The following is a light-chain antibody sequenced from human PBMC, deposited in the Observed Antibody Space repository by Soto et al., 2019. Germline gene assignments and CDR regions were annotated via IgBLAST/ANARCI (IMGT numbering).Light chain of an antibody. CDR3: QQYGSSST. CDR2: GAS. CDR1: QSISSSY. J-gene: IGKJ5*01. Sequence: VLTQSPVTLSLSPGEGATLSCRASQSISSSYLSWYQQKPGQAPRLVIYGASTRATGIPDRFSGSGSGTDFTLTISRLEPEDFAVYYCQQYGSSSTFGQGTRLEIK. V-gene: IGKV3-20*01.